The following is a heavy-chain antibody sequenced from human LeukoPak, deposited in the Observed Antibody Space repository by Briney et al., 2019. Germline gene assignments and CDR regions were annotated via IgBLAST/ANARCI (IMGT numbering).Heavy chain of an antibody. CDR1: GFTFDDYT. D-gene: IGHD2-21*02. Sequence: GGSLRLSCAASGFTFDDYTMHWVRQAPGKGLEWVSLISWDGGSTYYADSVKGRFTISRDNSKNSLYLQMNSLRSEDTALYYCAKDRGYCGGDCSPRGIDYWGQGTLVTVSS. V-gene: IGHV3-43*01. CDR3: AKDRGYCGGDCSPRGIDY. CDR2: ISWDGGST. J-gene: IGHJ4*02.